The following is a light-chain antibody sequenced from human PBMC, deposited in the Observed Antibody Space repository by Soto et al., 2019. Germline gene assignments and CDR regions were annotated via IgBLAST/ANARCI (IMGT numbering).Light chain of an antibody. V-gene: IGLV2-14*01. CDR3: SSDTSSSPPHCV. CDR1: SIDVGGYNY. J-gene: IGLJ1*01. CDR2: EVS. Sequence: QCVLTRPGSMAGFPGQAITISCNETSIDVGGYNYVSWYQQRPGKAPRLRIYEVSNRSSGVSKRFSGSKSGNTASLTISGLQAEADADYSCSSDTSSSPPHCVFGTGTKVT.